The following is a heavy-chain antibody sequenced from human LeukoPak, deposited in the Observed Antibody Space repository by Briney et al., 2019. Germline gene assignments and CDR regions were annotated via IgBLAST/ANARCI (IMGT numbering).Heavy chain of an antibody. D-gene: IGHD3-16*01. V-gene: IGHV1-69*13. CDR3: TTRACHAGGCSSSFYYYYGLHF. J-gene: IGHJ6*02. Sequence: ASVKVSCKASGNSISNYAVSWVRQAPGQGFEWMGGIIPIFVTADYAQKFQGRVTITADQSTSTTYMALSSLKSEDTATYYCTTRACHAGGCSSSFYYYYGLHFWGQGTTVSVSS. CDR1: GNSISNYA. CDR2: IIPIFVTA.